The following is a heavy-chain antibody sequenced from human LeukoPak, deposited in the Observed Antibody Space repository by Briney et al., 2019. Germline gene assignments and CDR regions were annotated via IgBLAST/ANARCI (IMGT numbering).Heavy chain of an antibody. CDR1: GFTLTSYG. J-gene: IGHJ4*02. Sequence: PGRSLRLSCAASGFTLTSYGMHYVRQAPGKGLEWVAVIWYDGSNKYYADSVKGRFTISRDNSKNTLYLQMNSLRAEDTAVYYCARGLEHPAAGGFDYWGQGTLVTVSS. V-gene: IGHV3-33*01. D-gene: IGHD6-25*01. CDR3: ARGLEHPAAGGFDY. CDR2: IWYDGSNK.